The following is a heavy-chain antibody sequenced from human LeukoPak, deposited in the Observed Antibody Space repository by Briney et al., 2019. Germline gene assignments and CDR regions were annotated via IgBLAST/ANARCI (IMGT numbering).Heavy chain of an antibody. CDR3: ARVPYGSGPDV. D-gene: IGHD3-10*01. J-gene: IGHJ6*02. CDR2: IYYSGST. CDR1: GGSISSYY. Sequence: SETLSLTCTVSGGSISSYYWSWIRQPPGKGLEWIGYIYYSGSTNYNPSLKSRVTISVDTSKNQFSLKLSSVTAADTAVYYCARVPYGSGPDVWGQGTTVTVS. V-gene: IGHV4-59*01.